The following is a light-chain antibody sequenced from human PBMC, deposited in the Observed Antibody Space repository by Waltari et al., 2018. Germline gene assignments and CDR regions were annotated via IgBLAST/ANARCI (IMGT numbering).Light chain of an antibody. Sequence: EIVMTQSPATLSVSPGERATLSCRASQSVSSNLAWYQQKPGQAPRLLIYGASTRATGIPARISGSGSGTEFTLTISSLQPEDFATYYCQHSYSTPYTFGQGTKLEIK. V-gene: IGKV3-15*01. CDR1: QSVSSN. J-gene: IGKJ2*01. CDR2: GAS. CDR3: QHSYSTPYT.